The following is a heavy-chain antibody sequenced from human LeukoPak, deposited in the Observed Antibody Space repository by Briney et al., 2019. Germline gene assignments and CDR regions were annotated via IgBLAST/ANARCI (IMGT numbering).Heavy chain of an antibody. CDR3: ARRRVRGVTRWPLYYFDY. CDR2: IYTSGST. D-gene: IGHD3-10*01. CDR1: GGSISSGSYY. V-gene: IGHV4-61*02. J-gene: IGHJ4*02. Sequence: PSETLSPTCTVSGGSISSGSYYWSWIRQPAGKGLEWIGRIYTSGSTNYNPSLKSRVTISVDTSKNQFSLKLSSVTAADTAVYYCARRRVRGVTRWPLYYFDYWGQGTLVTVSS.